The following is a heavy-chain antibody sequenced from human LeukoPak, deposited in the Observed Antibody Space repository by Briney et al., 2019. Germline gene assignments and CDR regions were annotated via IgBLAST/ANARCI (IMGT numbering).Heavy chain of an antibody. CDR2: ISVFNGNT. Sequence: ASVKVSCKASGYTFATSGVSWVRQAPGQGLVWMGWISVFNGNTNYAQKLQGRLTMTTDTSTSTAYMDLTSLTSDDTAVYYCAREERFGESELDYWGQGTLVTVSS. V-gene: IGHV1-18*01. J-gene: IGHJ4*02. CDR1: GYTFATSG. CDR3: AREERFGESELDY. D-gene: IGHD3-10*01.